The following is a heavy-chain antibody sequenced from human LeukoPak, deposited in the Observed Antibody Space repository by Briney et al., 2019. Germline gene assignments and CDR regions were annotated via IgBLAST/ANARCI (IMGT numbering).Heavy chain of an antibody. CDR3: AKVGQLANFDY. CDR1: GFTFSSYG. V-gene: IGHV3-30*18. CDR2: ISYDGSNK. D-gene: IGHD6-13*01. J-gene: IGHJ4*02. Sequence: PGGSLRLSCAASGFTFSSYGMHWVRQAPGKGLEGVAVISYDGSNKYYADSVKGRFTISRDNSKNTLYLQMNSLRAEDTAVYYCAKVGQLANFDYWGQGTLVTVSS.